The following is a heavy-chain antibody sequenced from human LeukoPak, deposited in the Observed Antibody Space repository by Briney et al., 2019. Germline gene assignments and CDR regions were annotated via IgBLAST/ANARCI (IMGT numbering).Heavy chain of an antibody. Sequence: PGVSLRLSCAASGFTFSIHAMTWVRQAPGKGLEWVSGVDSRGVTTEYADSVKGRFTISRDNSKNTLYLQMHSLRAEDTALYYCAKMDGMGVTDYPDYWGQGTLVIVSS. J-gene: IGHJ4*02. CDR1: GFTFSIHA. D-gene: IGHD2-21*02. CDR3: AKMDGMGVTDYPDY. V-gene: IGHV3-23*01. CDR2: VDSRGVTT.